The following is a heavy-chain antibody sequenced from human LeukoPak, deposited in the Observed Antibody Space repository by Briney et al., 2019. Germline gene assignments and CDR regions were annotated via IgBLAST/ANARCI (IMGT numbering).Heavy chain of an antibody. V-gene: IGHV4-34*01. CDR2: INHSGRT. J-gene: IGHJ3*02. CDR1: GGSFSGYY. D-gene: IGHD6-13*01. CDR3: ANRLRSGSGRIDAFDI. Sequence: SETLSLTCAVYGGSFSGYYWSWIRHPPGKGLEWIGEINHSGRTNYNPSLKSRVTISVDTSKNQFSLKLSSVTAADTAVYYCANRLRSGSGRIDAFDIWGQGTMVTVSS.